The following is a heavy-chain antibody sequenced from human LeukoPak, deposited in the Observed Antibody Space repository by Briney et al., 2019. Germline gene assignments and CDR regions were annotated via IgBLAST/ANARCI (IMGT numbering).Heavy chain of an antibody. V-gene: IGHV4-38-2*01. D-gene: IGHD3-22*01. J-gene: IGHJ3*02. CDR3: ARGYYDSSGYLNAFDI. CDR2: IYHSGST. CDR1: GYSISSGYY. Sequence: PSETLSLTRAVSGYSISSGYYWGWIRQPPGKGLEWIGSIYHSGSTYYNPSLKSRVTISVDTSKNQFSLKLSSVTAADTAVYYCARGYYDSSGYLNAFDIWGQGTMVTVSS.